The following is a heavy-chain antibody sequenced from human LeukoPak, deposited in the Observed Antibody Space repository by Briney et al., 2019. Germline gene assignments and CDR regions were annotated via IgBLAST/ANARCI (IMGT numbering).Heavy chain of an antibody. CDR3: ARAGLRFFKWFDP. J-gene: IGHJ5*02. V-gene: IGHV4-39*07. CDR2: IYTSGST. Sequence: SETLSLTCTVSGGSISSSSYYWGWIRQPPGKGLEWIGRIYTSGSTNYNPSLKSRVTISVDTSKNQFSLRLSSVTAADTAVYYCARAGLRFFKWFDPWGQGTLITVSS. CDR1: GGSISSSSYY. D-gene: IGHD3-3*01.